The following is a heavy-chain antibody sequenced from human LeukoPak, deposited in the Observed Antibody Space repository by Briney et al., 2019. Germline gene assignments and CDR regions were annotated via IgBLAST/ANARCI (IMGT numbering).Heavy chain of an antibody. D-gene: IGHD3-22*01. V-gene: IGHV4-4*02. Sequence: SETLSLTCTVSGDSINSLDLWSWVRQPPGKGLEWIGEMYLSGTTHSNPSVKSRVTISIDKSKNQFFLNLSSVTAADTAVYYCAGLVGRYSSGLYYYYLDYWGQGTLVTVSS. CDR1: GDSINSLDL. J-gene: IGHJ4*02. CDR2: MYLSGTT. CDR3: AGLVGRYSSGLYYYYLDY.